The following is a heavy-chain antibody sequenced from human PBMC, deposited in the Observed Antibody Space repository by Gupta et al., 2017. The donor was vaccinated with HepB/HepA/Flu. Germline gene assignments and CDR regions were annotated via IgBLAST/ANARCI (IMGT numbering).Heavy chain of an antibody. CDR1: GYTFTSYG. D-gene: IGHD3-22*01. Sequence: VQLVQSGAEVKKPGASVKVSCKASGYTFTSYGISWVRQAPGHGLEWMGWISAYNGNTNYAQKLQGRVTMTTDTSTSTAYMELRSLRSDDTAVYYCAREIYYYDSSGYSLRTYYYGMDVWGQGTTVTVSS. V-gene: IGHV1-18*01. CDR2: ISAYNGNT. CDR3: AREIYYYDSSGYSLRTYYYGMDV. J-gene: IGHJ6*02.